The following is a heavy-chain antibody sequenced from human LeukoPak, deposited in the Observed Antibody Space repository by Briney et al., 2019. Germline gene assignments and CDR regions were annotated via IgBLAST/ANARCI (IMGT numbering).Heavy chain of an antibody. D-gene: IGHD3-22*01. Sequence: GGSLRLSCAAPGFTFSSHWMHWVRQAPGKGLVWVSRISPDGSTTKNADSVKGRFTISRDNSMKTLYLQMNSLRAEDTAVYYCARVGSSGPDYWGQGTLVTVSS. CDR3: ARVGSSGPDY. J-gene: IGHJ4*02. V-gene: IGHV3-74*03. CDR2: ISPDGSTT. CDR1: GFTFSSHW.